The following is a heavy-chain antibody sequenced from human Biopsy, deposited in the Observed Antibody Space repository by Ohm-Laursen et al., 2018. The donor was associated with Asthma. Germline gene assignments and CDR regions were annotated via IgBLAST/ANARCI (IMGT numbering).Heavy chain of an antibody. CDR2: INSVFGTT. V-gene: IGHV1-69*01. J-gene: IGHJ4*02. D-gene: IGHD2-2*01. CDR3: ARKAGSCISRTCYSLDF. CDR1: GGTFNTYV. Sequence: VSSVKVSCKPLGGTFNTYVIGWVRQAPGQGLEWMGVINSVFGTTTYPQKFQDRVTITADDSTSTVYMELSSLRSEDTAVYYCARKAGSCISRTCYSLDFWGQGTLVTVSS.